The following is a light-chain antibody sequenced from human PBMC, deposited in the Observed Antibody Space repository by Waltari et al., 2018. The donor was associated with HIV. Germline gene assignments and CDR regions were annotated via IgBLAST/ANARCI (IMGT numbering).Light chain of an antibody. J-gene: IGLJ1*01. CDR3: AAWDDSLNGYV. Sequence: QSVLTPPPSASGTPGQRVTITCSGSSSNIGSNTVNLYQQLPGTAPKTLIYCNNQRPSGVPDRFSGSKSGTSASLAISGLQSEDEADYYCAAWDDSLNGYVFGTGTKVTVL. V-gene: IGLV1-44*01. CDR2: CNN. CDR1: SSNIGSNT.